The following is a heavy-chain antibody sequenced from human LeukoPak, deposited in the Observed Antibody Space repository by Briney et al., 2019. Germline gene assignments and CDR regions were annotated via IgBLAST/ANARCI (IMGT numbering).Heavy chain of an antibody. J-gene: IGHJ4*02. CDR3: TTDPKGELLDY. CDR2: IKSKTDGGTT. D-gene: IGHD1-26*01. V-gene: IGHV3-15*01. Sequence: GGSLRLSCAASGFTFTNAWMSWVRQAPAKGLEWVGRIKSKTDGGTTDYAAPVKGRFTISRDDSKNTLYLQMNSLKTEDTALYYCTTDPKGELLDYWGQGTLVTVSS. CDR1: GFTFTNAW.